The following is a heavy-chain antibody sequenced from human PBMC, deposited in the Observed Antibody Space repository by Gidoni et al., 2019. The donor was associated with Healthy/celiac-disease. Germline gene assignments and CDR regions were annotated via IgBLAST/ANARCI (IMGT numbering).Heavy chain of an antibody. V-gene: IGHV3-43*01. CDR2: ISWDGGST. CDR1: GFTFDDYP. J-gene: IGHJ4*02. Sequence: EVQLVESGGVVVQPGGSLRLSCAASGFTFDDYPMHWVRQSSGNGLEWVSLISWDGGSTYYADSVKGRFTISRDNSKNSLYLQMNSLRTEDTALYYCAKDIGYSYGSDYFDYWGQGTLVTVSS. D-gene: IGHD5-18*01. CDR3: AKDIGYSYGSDYFDY.